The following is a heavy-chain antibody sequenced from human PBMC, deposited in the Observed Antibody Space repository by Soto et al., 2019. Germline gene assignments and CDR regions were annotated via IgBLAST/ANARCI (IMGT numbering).Heavy chain of an antibody. CDR3: ARDYDDGSGVGGY. V-gene: IGHV3-48*01. Sequence: EVQLVESGGGLVQPGGSLRLSCGASGFTFSSYSMPWVRQAPGEGLEWISYISISGNTIKYADSVKGRFTISRDNVKNSLYLQMNSLRAEDTAVYYCARDYDDGSGVGGYWGQGARVTVSS. CDR1: GFTFSSYS. J-gene: IGHJ4*02. D-gene: IGHD3-22*01. CDR2: ISISGNTI.